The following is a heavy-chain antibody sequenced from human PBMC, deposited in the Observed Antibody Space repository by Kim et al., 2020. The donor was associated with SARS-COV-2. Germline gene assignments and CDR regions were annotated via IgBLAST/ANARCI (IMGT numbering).Heavy chain of an antibody. CDR3: ARVTDDSSGYYYSYFDY. J-gene: IGHJ4*02. V-gene: IGHV4-59*01. Sequence: LKSRVTISVDTSKNQFSLKLSSVTAADTAVYYCARVTDDSSGYYYSYFDYWGQGTLVTVSS. D-gene: IGHD3-22*01.